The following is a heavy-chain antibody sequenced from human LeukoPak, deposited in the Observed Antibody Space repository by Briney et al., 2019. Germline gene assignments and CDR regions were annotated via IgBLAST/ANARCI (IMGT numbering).Heavy chain of an antibody. CDR1: GFSFGNYW. J-gene: IGHJ5*02. V-gene: IGHV3-74*01. CDR3: VRRQWLGHSDR. CDR2: INTDGDYT. Sequence: GGSLRLSCAASGFSFGNYWMHWVRQAPGKGLMWISRINTDGDYTDYADSVRGRFTISRDNARNTLDLQMKSLRAEDTAVYYCVRRQWLGHSDRRGEGTLVIVSS. D-gene: IGHD6-19*01.